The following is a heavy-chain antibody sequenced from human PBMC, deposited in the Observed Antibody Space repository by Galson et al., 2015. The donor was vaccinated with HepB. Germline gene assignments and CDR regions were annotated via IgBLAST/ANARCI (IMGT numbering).Heavy chain of an antibody. Sequence: SLRLSCAASGFTFSSYGMHWVRQAPGKGLEWVAVISYDGSNKYYADSVKGRFTISRDNSKNTLYLQMNSLRAEDTAVYYCANAPNYDYIWGSYRLSMDVWGKGTTVTVSS. CDR3: ANAPNYDYIWGSYRLSMDV. J-gene: IGHJ6*03. V-gene: IGHV3-30*18. CDR2: ISYDGSNK. D-gene: IGHD3-16*02. CDR1: GFTFSSYG.